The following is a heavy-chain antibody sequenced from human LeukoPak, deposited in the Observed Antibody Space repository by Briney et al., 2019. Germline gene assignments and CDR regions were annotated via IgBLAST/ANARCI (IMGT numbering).Heavy chain of an antibody. D-gene: IGHD1-26*01. CDR1: GFTFSSYT. CDR2: ISGSGGRT. V-gene: IGHV3-23*01. CDR3: ARPRGWERRWYFDL. J-gene: IGHJ2*01. Sequence: PGGSLRLSCAASGFTFSSYTMSWVRQAPGKGLEWVSAISGSGGRTYYADSVKGRFTISRDNAKNSLYLQMDSLRAEDTAVYYCARPRGWERRWYFDLWGRGTLVTVSS.